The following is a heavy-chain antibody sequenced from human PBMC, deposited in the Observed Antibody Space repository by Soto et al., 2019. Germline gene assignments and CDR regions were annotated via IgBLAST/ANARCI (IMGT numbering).Heavy chain of an antibody. CDR3: SRAEWYSSSSGVGYYGMDV. D-gene: IGHD6-6*01. Sequence: SVKVSCKASGGTFSSYAISWVRQAPGQGLEWMGGIIPIFGTANYAQKFQGRVTITADESTSTAYMELSSLRSEDTAVYYCSRAEWYSSSSGVGYYGMDVWGQGTTVTVSS. CDR1: GGTFSSYA. V-gene: IGHV1-69*13. CDR2: IIPIFGTA. J-gene: IGHJ6*02.